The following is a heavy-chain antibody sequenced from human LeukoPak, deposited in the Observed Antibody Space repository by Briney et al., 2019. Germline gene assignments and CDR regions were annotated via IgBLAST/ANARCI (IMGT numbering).Heavy chain of an antibody. CDR3: ARNLNQYYDFWSGLTYYYYYGMDV. CDR1: GFTFSSYA. Sequence: GGSLRLSCAASGFTFSSYAMHWVRQAPGKGLEWVAVISYDGSNKYYADSVKGRFTISRDNSKNTLYLQMNSLRAEDTAVYYCARNLNQYYDFWSGLTYYYYYGMDVWGQGTTVTVSS. D-gene: IGHD3-3*01. J-gene: IGHJ6*02. V-gene: IGHV3-30-3*01. CDR2: ISYDGSNK.